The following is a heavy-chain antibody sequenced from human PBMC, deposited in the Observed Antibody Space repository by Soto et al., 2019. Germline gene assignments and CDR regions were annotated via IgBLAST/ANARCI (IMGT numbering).Heavy chain of an antibody. CDR3: ARDRGDYCSAGSCYRHWYFDL. J-gene: IGHJ2*01. V-gene: IGHV4-31*03. D-gene: IGHD2-15*01. CDR2: VYYSGST. CDR1: GGSINSGGYH. Sequence: QVQLQESGPGLVKPSQTLSLTCSVSGGSINSGGYHWTWIRQHPGNGLEWIGYVYYSGSTSYNPSLESRVTISVDTTENQFSLRLSSVTAADTAVYYCARDRGDYCSAGSCYRHWYFDLWGRGTLVTVSS.